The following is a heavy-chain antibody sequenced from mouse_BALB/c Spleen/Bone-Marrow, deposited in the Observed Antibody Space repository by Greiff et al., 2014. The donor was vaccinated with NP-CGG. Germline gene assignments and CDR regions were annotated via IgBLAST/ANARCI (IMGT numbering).Heavy chain of an antibody. CDR3: ARHYGYPDY. D-gene: IGHD1-2*01. V-gene: IGHV1-14*01. CDR2: INPYSDGT. J-gene: IGHJ2*01. CDR1: GYTFTSYV. Sequence: EVKLVESGPELVKPGASVKMSCKASGYTFTSYVMHWVKQKPGQGLEWIGYINPYSDGTKYNEKFKGKATLTSDKSSSTAYMELSSLTSEDSAVYYCARHYGYPDYWGQGTTLTVSS.